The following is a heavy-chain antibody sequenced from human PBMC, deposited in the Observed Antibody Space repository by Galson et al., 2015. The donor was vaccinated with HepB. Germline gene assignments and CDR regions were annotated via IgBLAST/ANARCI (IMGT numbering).Heavy chain of an antibody. CDR1: GFTFGDYA. J-gene: IGHJ6*02. CDR3: TRGSSGYAYYYYYGMDV. Sequence: SLRLSCAASGFTFGDYAMSWVRQAPGKGLEWVGFIRSKAYGGTTEYAASVKGRFTISRDDSKSIAYLQMNSLKTEDTAVYYCTRGSSGYAYYYYYGMDVWGQGTTVTVSS. D-gene: IGHD3-22*01. V-gene: IGHV3-49*04. CDR2: IRSKAYGGTT.